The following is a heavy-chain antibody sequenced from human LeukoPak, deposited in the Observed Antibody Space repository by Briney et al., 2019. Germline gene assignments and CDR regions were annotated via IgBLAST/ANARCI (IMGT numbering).Heavy chain of an antibody. J-gene: IGHJ4*02. CDR2: ISSSSGTII. V-gene: IGHV3-11*01. CDR3: ARENSWYFDY. Sequence: GGSLRLSCAASDFTVSSNYMSWIRQAPGKGLEWISYISSSSGTIIHHADSVKGRFTISRDNARNSLFLQMTGLRAEDTAVYYCARENSWYFDYWGQGTLVTVSS. CDR1: DFTVSSNY. D-gene: IGHD6-13*01.